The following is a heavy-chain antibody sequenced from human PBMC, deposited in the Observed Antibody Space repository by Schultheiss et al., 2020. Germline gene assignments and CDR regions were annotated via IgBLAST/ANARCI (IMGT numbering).Heavy chain of an antibody. V-gene: IGHV4-4*02. J-gene: IGHJ4*02. CDR2: IYHSGST. CDR3: ARDRRRGDYFDY. Sequence: SETLSLTCAVSGGSISSSNWWSWVRQPPGKGLEWIGSIYHSGSTYYNPSLKSRVTISVDTSKNQFSLKLSSVTAADTAVYYCARDRRRGDYFDYWGQGTLVTVSS. D-gene: IGHD3-10*01. CDR1: GGSISSSNW.